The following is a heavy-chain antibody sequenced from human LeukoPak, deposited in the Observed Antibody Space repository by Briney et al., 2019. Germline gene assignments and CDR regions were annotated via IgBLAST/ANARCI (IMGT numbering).Heavy chain of an antibody. CDR2: IYSGGST. CDR1: GFTVSSNY. J-gene: IGHJ4*02. V-gene: IGHV3-66*02. Sequence: PGGSLRLSCAASGFTVSSNYMSWVRQAPGKGLEWVSVIYSGGSTYYVDSVKGRFTISRDNSKNTLYLQMNSLRAEDTAVYYCARDATAEYSSGWGQGTLVTVSS. D-gene: IGHD6-19*01. CDR3: ARDATAEYSSG.